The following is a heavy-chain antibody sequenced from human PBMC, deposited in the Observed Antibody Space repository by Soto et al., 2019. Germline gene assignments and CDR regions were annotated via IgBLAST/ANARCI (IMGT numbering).Heavy chain of an antibody. CDR1: GFTFDDYA. Sequence: EMQLVESGGGLVQPGRSLRLSCADSGFTFDDYAMYWVRQGPGKGLEWVSGISWDSGRIGYGDSVKGRFTISRDNAKNCLYLQMNGLRPEDTALYYCAKARLGGGDGYNSYYYNAMDVWGQGTTVTVSS. V-gene: IGHV3-9*01. CDR2: ISWDSGRI. CDR3: AKARLGGGDGYNSYYYNAMDV. J-gene: IGHJ6*02. D-gene: IGHD3-16*01.